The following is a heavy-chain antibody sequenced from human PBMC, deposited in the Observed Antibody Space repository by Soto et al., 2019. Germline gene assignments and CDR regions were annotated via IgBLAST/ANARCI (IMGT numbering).Heavy chain of an antibody. J-gene: IGHJ5*02. V-gene: IGHV1-3*01. CDR3: ARGVPGIAVAVTRNWFDP. D-gene: IGHD6-19*01. Sequence: ASVKVSCKASGYTFTSYAMHWVRQAPGQRLEWMGWINAGNGNTKYSQKFQGRVTITRDTSASTAYMELRSLRSDDTAVYYCARGVPGIAVAVTRNWFDPWGQGTLVTVSS. CDR1: GYTFTSYA. CDR2: INAGNGNT.